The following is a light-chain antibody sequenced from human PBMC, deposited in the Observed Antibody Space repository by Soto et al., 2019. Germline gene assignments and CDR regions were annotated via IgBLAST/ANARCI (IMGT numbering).Light chain of an antibody. CDR2: NAF. CDR1: LSISGW. J-gene: IGKJ1*01. V-gene: IGKV1-5*01. Sequence: DIQLTQSPSTLSASIGDTVTIPCRASLSISGWLAWYQQAPGKAPKLLIFNAFTLQRGVPSRFRGGGSGTEFTLTISSLQPDDFATYYCQHYNSYSEAFGQGTKVDIK. CDR3: QHYNSYSEA.